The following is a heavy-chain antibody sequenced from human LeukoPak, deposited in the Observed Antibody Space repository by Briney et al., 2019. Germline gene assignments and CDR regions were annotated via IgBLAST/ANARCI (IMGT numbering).Heavy chain of an antibody. CDR3: ASITPGY. J-gene: IGHJ4*02. V-gene: IGHV3-74*01. CDR2: INPDGSST. Sequence: GGSLRLSCVASGFTFNKYWMHWVGHAAGKGLVWVSRINPDGSSTDYADSVKGRLTISRDNAKNTLNLQMNTLRAEDTALYFCASITPGYWGQGNLVTVSS. CDR1: GFTFNKYW. D-gene: IGHD1-14*01.